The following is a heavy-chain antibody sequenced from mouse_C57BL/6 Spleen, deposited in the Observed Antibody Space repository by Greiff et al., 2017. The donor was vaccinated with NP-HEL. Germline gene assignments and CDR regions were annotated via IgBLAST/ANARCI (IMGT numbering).Heavy chain of an antibody. CDR3: ARDELGRCAY. CDR1: GFTFSDYY. J-gene: IGHJ3*01. D-gene: IGHD4-1*01. Sequence: EVKVVESEGGLVQPGSSMKLSCTASGFTFSDYYMAWVRQVPEKGLEWVANINYDGSSTYYLDSLKSRFIISRDNAKNILYLQMSSLKSEDTATYYCARDELGRCAYWGQGTLVTVSA. V-gene: IGHV5-16*01. CDR2: INYDGSST.